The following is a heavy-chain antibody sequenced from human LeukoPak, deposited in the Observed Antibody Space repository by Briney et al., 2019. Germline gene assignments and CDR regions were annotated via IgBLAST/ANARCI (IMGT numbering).Heavy chain of an antibody. CDR3: AKRRGATSGDLDL. D-gene: IGHD3-10*01. J-gene: IGHJ5*02. CDR1: GFTFSSYA. Sequence: GGSLRLSCAVSGFTFSSYAMSWVRQAPGKGLEWVSTNSGGGGNTYYADSVKGRFTISRDNSKNTLFLQMNSLRSEDTAVYYCAKRRGATSGDLDLWGQGTLVTVSS. V-gene: IGHV3-23*01. CDR2: NSGGGGNT.